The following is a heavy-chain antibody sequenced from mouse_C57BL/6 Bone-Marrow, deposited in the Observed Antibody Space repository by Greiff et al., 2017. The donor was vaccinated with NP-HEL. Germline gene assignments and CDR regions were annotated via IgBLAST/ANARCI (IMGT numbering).Heavy chain of an antibody. Sequence: DLVKPGASVKLSCKASGYTFTSYWIDWISQRPGQGLEWIGRIAPGSGNSFYNEIFKGKATLTVDTSSSTASIQLSSLSSEDSAVYFCARENYYGRSSYAMDYWGQGTSVTVSS. CDR2: IAPGSGNS. V-gene: IGHV1S41*01. CDR3: ARENYYGRSSYAMDY. D-gene: IGHD1-1*01. J-gene: IGHJ4*01. CDR1: GYTFTSYW.